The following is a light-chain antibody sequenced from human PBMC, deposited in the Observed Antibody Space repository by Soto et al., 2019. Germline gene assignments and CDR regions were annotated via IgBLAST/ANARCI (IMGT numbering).Light chain of an antibody. CDR2: DTS. V-gene: IGKV1-33*01. CDR1: QDIRNY. Sequence: DIQMTQSPSSLSASIGDRVTITCQASQDIRNYLNWYQQKPGKAPKLLIYDTSTLQTGVPSRFSGSGSGTDFSFTISGLQPEDIAAYYCQQYDTLPYTFGQGTKLEIK. CDR3: QQYDTLPYT. J-gene: IGKJ2*01.